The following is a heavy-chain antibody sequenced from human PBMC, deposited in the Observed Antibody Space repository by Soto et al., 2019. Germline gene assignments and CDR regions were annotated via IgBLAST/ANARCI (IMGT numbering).Heavy chain of an antibody. J-gene: IGHJ4*02. CDR1: GFTFSSYS. CDR3: ARHISRKSPIDY. D-gene: IGHD2-21*01. CDR2: ISSSSSYI. Sequence: PGGSLRLSCAASGFTFSSYSMNWVRQAPGKGLEWVSSISSSSSYIYYADSVKGRFTISRDNAKNSLYLQMNSLRAEDTAVYYCARHISRKSPIDYWGQGTLVTVSS. V-gene: IGHV3-21*01.